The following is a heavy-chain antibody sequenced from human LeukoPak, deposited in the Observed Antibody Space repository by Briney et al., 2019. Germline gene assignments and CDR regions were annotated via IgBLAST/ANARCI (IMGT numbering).Heavy chain of an antibody. CDR1: GFTFSSYA. V-gene: IGHV3-30*01. Sequence: PGGSLRLSCAASGFTFSSYAMHWVRQAPGKGLEWVAVISYDGSNKYYADSVKGRFTISRDNSKNTLYLQMNSLRAEDTAVYYCARDSPVPGESWFDPWGQGTLVTVSS. CDR3: ARDSPVPGESWFDP. D-gene: IGHD2-21*01. J-gene: IGHJ5*02. CDR2: ISYDGSNK.